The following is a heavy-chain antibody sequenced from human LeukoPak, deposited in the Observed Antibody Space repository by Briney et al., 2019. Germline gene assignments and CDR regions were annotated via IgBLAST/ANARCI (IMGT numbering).Heavy chain of an antibody. V-gene: IGHV3-30*02. CDR2: IRYDGSQK. CDR1: GFAFSDYA. CDR3: AKVLPYSGSDHTLDY. J-gene: IGHJ4*02. D-gene: IGHD1-26*01. Sequence: PGGSLRLSCASSGFAFSDYAMHWVRQAPGKGLEWVAFIRYDGSQKYYGDSVKGRFTISRDNSENRLYLQMNGLKPDDTAVYYCAKVLPYSGSDHTLDYWGQGTLVTVSS.